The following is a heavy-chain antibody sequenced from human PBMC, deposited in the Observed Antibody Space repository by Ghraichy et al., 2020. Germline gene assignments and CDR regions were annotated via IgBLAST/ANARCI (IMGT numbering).Heavy chain of an antibody. Sequence: GSLRLSCTSSGFTFSTYAMTWVRQAPGKGLDWVSAISADGGAKFYADSVKGRFTISRDNFKDTLYLQMNSLRAEDTAVYYCAKLWESYSSYRGQGTVVTVSS. J-gene: IGHJ4*02. CDR2: ISADGGAK. CDR1: GFTFSTYA. D-gene: IGHD1-26*01. V-gene: IGHV3-23*01. CDR3: AKLWESYSSY.